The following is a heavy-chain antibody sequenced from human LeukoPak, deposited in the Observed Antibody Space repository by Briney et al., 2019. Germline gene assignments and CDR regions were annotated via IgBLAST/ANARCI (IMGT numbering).Heavy chain of an antibody. CDR3: ARDQDIVVVVAALRQREMGGFDP. CDR2: MNPKSGNT. V-gene: IGHV1-8*01. Sequence: ASVKVSCKASGYTFTNYDINCVRQATGQGPEWMGWMNPKSGNTGYAQKFQGRVTMTRNTSISTAYMELSSLRSDDTAVYYCARDQDIVVVVAALRQREMGGFDPWGQGTLVTVSS. CDR1: GYTFTNYD. D-gene: IGHD2-15*01. J-gene: IGHJ5*02.